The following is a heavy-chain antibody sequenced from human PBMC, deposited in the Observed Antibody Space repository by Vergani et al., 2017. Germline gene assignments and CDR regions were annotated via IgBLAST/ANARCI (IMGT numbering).Heavy chain of an antibody. CDR1: GYTFTSYG. D-gene: IGHD2-15*01. CDR3: ARPKYPGYCSGGSCYITDY. CDR2: ISAYNGNT. Sequence: QVQLVQSGAAVKKPGASVKVSCKASGYTFTSYGISWVRQAPGQGLEWMGWISAYNGNTNYAQKLQGRVTMTTDTSTSTADMELRSLRSDDTAVYYCARPKYPGYCSGGSCYITDYWGQGTLVTVSS. J-gene: IGHJ4*02. V-gene: IGHV1-18*01.